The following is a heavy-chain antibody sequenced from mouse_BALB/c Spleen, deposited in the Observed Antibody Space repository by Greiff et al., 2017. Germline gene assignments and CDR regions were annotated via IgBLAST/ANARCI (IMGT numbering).Heavy chain of an antibody. CDR3: ARMDYSSSPWFAY. CDR2: ISYSGST. V-gene: IGHV3-8*02. D-gene: IGHD1-1*01. CDR1: GDSITSGY. J-gene: IGHJ3*01. Sequence: VQLQQSGPSLVKPSQTLSLTCSVTGDSITSGYWNWIRKFPGNKLEYMGYISYSGSTYYNPSLKSRISITRDTSKNQYYLQLNSVTTEDTATYYCARMDYSSSPWFAYWGQGTLVTVSA.